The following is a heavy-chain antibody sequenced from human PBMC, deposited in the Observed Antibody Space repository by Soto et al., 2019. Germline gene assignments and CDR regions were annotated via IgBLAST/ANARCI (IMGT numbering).Heavy chain of an antibody. J-gene: IGHJ4*02. CDR1: VFPFGANA. Sequence: EVQVLESGGGLVQPGGSLRLSCVVSVFPFGANAMSWVRQAPGKGLEWVSGLSNTGRRTSYADSVKGRFSISRDNSENTVYLQMNSLRVEDTAVYYCATEMGATQGPFDNWGQGTLVTVS. V-gene: IGHV3-23*01. D-gene: IGHD1-26*01. CDR2: LSNTGRRT. CDR3: ATEMGATQGPFDN.